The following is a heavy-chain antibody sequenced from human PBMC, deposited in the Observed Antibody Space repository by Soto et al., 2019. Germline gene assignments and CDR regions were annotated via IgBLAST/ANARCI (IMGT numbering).Heavy chain of an antibody. CDR3: ARVKTRMAYRDYSMDV. V-gene: IGHV3-9*01. CDR2: IRWNGETP. Sequence: EVVLVESGGGLVQPGGSLRLSCVASGFNFDDFAMHWVRQAPGKGLQWVSGIRWNGETPAYGDSVKGRFIISRDNARNSLYLQINSLRPEDTAVYFCARVKTRMAYRDYSMDVWGKGTPVTVS. D-gene: IGHD1-1*01. J-gene: IGHJ6*03. CDR1: GFNFDDFA.